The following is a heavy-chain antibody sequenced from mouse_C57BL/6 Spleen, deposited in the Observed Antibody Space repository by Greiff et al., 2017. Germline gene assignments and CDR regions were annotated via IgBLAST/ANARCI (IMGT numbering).Heavy chain of an antibody. CDR1: GYTFTSYT. V-gene: IGHV1-4*01. Sequence: QVQLQQSGAELARPGASVKMSCKASGYTFTSYTMHWVKQRPGQGLEWIGYINPSSGYTKYNQKFKDKATSTADKSSSTAYMQLSSLTSEDSAVYYCARSFSFITTVVATPYFDYWGQGTTLTVSS. CDR2: INPSSGYT. CDR3: ARSFSFITTVVATPYFDY. J-gene: IGHJ2*01. D-gene: IGHD1-1*01.